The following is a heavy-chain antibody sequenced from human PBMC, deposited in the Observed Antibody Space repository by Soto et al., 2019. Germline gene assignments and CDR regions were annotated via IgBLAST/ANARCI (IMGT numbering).Heavy chain of an antibody. D-gene: IGHD5-18*01. Sequence: SETLSLTCTVSGGSISSGGYYWSWIRQHPGKGLEWIGYIYYSGSTYYNPSLKSRVTISVDTSKNQFSLKLSSVTAADTAVYYCARDRKQSGYSYGSDMRYYYYGMDVWGQGTTVTVYS. J-gene: IGHJ6*02. CDR1: GGSISSGGYY. CDR2: IYYSGST. CDR3: ARDRKQSGYSYGSDMRYYYYGMDV. V-gene: IGHV4-31*03.